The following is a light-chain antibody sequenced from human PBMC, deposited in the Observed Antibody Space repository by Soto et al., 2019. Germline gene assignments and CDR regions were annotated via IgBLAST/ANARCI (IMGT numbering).Light chain of an antibody. CDR3: GTWDDVPNGYV. Sequence: QSVLTQPPSASGTPGQRVTISCSGSSSNVGSNAVNWYQQLPGTAPKLLIYSNDQRPSGVPDRFSGSKSGTSASLAISGLQSEDEADYYCGTWDDVPNGYVFGDGTKLTVL. CDR1: SSNVGSNA. V-gene: IGLV1-44*01. J-gene: IGLJ1*01. CDR2: SND.